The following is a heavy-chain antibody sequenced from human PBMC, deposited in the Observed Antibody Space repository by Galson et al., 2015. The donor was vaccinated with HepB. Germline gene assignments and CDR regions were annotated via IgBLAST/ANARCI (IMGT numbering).Heavy chain of an antibody. V-gene: IGHV3-21*01. CDR3: ARESHCGGYICYFDY. CDR1: GLTFDNYY. CDR2: ISSGSRYI. D-gene: IGHD2-21*01. J-gene: IGHJ4*02. Sequence: SLRLSCAASGLTFDNYYVNWVRQAPGKGLEWVASISSGSRYIYYADSVKGRFTISRDNTKNSVSLQVNSLRAEDTAVYYCARESHCGGYICYFDYWGQGTLVTVSS.